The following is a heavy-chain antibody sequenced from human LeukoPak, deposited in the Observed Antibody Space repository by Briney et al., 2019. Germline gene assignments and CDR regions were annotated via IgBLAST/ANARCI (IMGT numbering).Heavy chain of an antibody. D-gene: IGHD7-27*01. Sequence: AASVKVSCKASGYTFTSYGISWVRQAPGQGLEWMGWISAYNGNTNYAQKLQGRVAMTTDTSTSTAYMELRSLRSDDTAVYYCASLTGGGNYYYYYMDVWGKGTTVTVSS. CDR2: ISAYNGNT. CDR3: ASLTGGGNYYYYYMDV. CDR1: GYTFTSYG. V-gene: IGHV1-18*01. J-gene: IGHJ6*03.